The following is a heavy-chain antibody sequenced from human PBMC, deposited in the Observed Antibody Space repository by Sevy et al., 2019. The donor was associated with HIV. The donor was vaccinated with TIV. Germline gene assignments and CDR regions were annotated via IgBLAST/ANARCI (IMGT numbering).Heavy chain of an antibody. Sequence: GGSLRLSCAASGFTFSSYSMNWVRQAPGKGLEWVSYISSSSSTIYYTDSVKGRFTISRDNAKNSLYLQMNSLRDEDTAVYYCAREGYYYDSSGYSYYYMDVWGKGTTVTVSS. J-gene: IGHJ6*03. CDR1: GFTFSSYS. CDR2: ISSSSSTI. V-gene: IGHV3-48*02. CDR3: AREGYYYDSSGYSYYYMDV. D-gene: IGHD3-22*01.